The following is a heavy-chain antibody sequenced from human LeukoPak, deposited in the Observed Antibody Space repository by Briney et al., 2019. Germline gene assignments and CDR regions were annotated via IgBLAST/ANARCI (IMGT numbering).Heavy chain of an antibody. CDR3: AKLGGNTGEHYYFDY. V-gene: IGHV3-23*01. D-gene: IGHD4-23*01. CDR2: ISGSGGTT. J-gene: IGHJ4*02. Sequence: PGGSLRLSCAASGFTFSSYAMSWVRQAPGKGLEWVSAISGSGGTTYYADSVKGRFTISRDNSKNTLYLQMNSLRAEDTAVYYCAKLGGNTGEHYYFDYWGQGNLVTVSS. CDR1: GFTFSSYA.